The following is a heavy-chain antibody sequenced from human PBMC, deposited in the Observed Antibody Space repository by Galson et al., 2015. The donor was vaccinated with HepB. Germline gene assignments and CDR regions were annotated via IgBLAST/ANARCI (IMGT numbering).Heavy chain of an antibody. D-gene: IGHD3-22*01. Sequence: SVKVSCKASGYTFTGYYMHWVRQAPGQGLEWMGWINPNSGGTNYAQKFQGWVTMTRDTSISTAYMELSRLRSDDTAVYYCAREIVVVTTDYYGMDVWGQGTTVTVSS. V-gene: IGHV1-2*04. CDR3: AREIVVVTTDYYGMDV. J-gene: IGHJ6*02. CDR2: INPNSGGT. CDR1: GYTFTGYY.